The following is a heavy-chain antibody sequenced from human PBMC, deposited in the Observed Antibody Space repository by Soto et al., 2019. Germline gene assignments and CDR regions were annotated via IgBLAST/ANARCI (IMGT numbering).Heavy chain of an antibody. CDR1: GFTFSAYG. CDR3: AKKGLRSDYYYYMDV. CDR2: ISESGGNT. D-gene: IGHD5-12*01. V-gene: IGHV3-23*01. Sequence: GGSLRLSCAVSGFTFSAYGMSWVRQAPGKGLEWVSGISESGGNTYYADSVKGRFTISRDNSKNTLSLQMNSLRAEDTAVYYCAKKGLRSDYYYYMDVWGKGTTVTVSS. J-gene: IGHJ6*03.